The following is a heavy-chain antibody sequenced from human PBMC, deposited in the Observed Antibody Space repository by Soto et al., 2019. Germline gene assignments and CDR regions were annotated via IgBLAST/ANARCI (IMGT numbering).Heavy chain of an antibody. J-gene: IGHJ4*02. V-gene: IGHV4-61*01. CDR1: GGSVSRDSNF. Sequence: PSETLSLTGTVSGGSVSRDSNFWSWIRQPPGKGLEWIGYIYYSGPSRYNPSLESRVTISIDSSKNQVSLTLTSVTAADTAVYYCARGYSHYAHWGQGTLVTVSS. CDR2: IYYSGPS. D-gene: IGHD4-4*01. CDR3: ARGYSHYAH.